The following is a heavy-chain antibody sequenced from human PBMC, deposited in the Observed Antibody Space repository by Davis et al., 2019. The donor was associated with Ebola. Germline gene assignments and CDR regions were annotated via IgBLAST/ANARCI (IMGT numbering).Heavy chain of an antibody. V-gene: IGHV5-51*01. Sequence: GESLKISCKGSGYSFTTYWIAWVRQTPAKGLEWMGIIYPGDSDTRYSPAFEGQVTISVDRSTNTAYLQWSSLKASDIAMYYCARILDIEGYWGQGTLVTVSS. D-gene: IGHD5-12*01. CDR1: GYSFTTYW. CDR3: ARILDIEGY. CDR2: IYPGDSDT. J-gene: IGHJ4*02.